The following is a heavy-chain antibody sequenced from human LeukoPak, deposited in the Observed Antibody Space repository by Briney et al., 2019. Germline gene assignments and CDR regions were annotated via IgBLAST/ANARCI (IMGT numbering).Heavy chain of an antibody. CDR2: IKQDGSEK. Sequence: GGSLRLSRAASGFTFSSYWMSWVRQAPGKGLEWVANIKQDGSEKYYVDSVKGRFTISRDNAKNSLYLQMNSLRAEDTAVYYCARGAYYYDSSGYYSDYWGQGTLVTVSS. V-gene: IGHV3-7*01. CDR3: ARGAYYYDSSGYYSDY. CDR1: GFTFSSYW. D-gene: IGHD3-22*01. J-gene: IGHJ4*02.